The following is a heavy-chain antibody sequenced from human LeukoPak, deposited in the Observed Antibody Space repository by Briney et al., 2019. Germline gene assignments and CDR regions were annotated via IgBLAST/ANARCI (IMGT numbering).Heavy chain of an antibody. V-gene: IGHV4-59*02. Sequence: SETLSLTCSVSGGSVGRNYWSWVRQPPGKGLEWIGYISYSGDTKYNPSLKSRLSMSVDTSKNQCSLMLTSVTAADTAVYYCAIGSGWYPHWGQGTLVTVSS. CDR1: GGSVGRNY. CDR2: ISYSGDT. J-gene: IGHJ1*01. D-gene: IGHD6-19*01. CDR3: AIGSGWYPH.